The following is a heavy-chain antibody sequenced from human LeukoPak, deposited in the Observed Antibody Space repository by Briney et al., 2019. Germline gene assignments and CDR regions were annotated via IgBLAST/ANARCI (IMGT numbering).Heavy chain of an antibody. Sequence: SETLSLTCSLSGRSISSYYWRWIRQPPRKGRAWIGYIYYVGSTNYNPPLNNRFTISVDTSKNQCALKLSSVTAADTAVYYCARHPDYDYAYFDYWGQGTLVTVSS. CDR1: GRSISSYY. CDR3: ARHPDYDYAYFDY. J-gene: IGHJ4*02. V-gene: IGHV4-59*08. D-gene: IGHD3-16*01. CDR2: IYYVGST.